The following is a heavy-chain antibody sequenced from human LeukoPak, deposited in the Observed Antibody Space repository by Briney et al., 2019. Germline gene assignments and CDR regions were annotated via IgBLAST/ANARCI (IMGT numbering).Heavy chain of an antibody. CDR1: GASVTTHY. D-gene: IGHD4-23*01. CDR3: ASKPVVPASPGHYFDC. J-gene: IGHJ4*02. Sequence: PSGTVSLTCTVSGASVTTHYWSWIRQPPGKGLEWIGNFHYNGETSFNSSLNSRVTTSIDTSKNQFSLILNAVTAADTAVYYCASKPVVPASPGHYFDCWGPGILVTVSS. CDR2: FHYNGET. V-gene: IGHV4-59*02.